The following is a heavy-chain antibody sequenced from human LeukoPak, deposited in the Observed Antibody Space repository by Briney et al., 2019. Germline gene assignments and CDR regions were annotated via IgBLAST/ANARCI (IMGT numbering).Heavy chain of an antibody. J-gene: IGHJ5*02. Sequence: GGSLRLSCAASGFTVSSNYMSWVRQAPGKGLEWVSVIYSGGSTYYADSVKGRFTISRDNSKNTLYLQMNSLRAEDTAVYYCARDSSSGYYYWFEPWGQGALVTVSS. V-gene: IGHV3-53*01. CDR3: ARDSSSGYYYWFEP. CDR1: GFTVSSNY. D-gene: IGHD3-22*01. CDR2: IYSGGST.